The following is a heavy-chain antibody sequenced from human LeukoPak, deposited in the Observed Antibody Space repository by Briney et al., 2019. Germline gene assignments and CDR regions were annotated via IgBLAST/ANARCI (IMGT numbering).Heavy chain of an antibody. CDR3: GKVMGGSYSSYYYYGVDV. CDR2: ISWNSGSI. D-gene: IGHD1-26*01. V-gene: IGHV3-9*01. J-gene: IGHJ6*02. Sequence: GRSLRLSCAASGFTFDDYAMHWVRQAPGKGLEWVSGISWNSGSIGYADSVKGRFTISRDNSKNTLYLQMNSLRAEDTAVYYCGKVMGGSYSSYYYYGVDVWGQGTTVTVSS. CDR1: GFTFDDYA.